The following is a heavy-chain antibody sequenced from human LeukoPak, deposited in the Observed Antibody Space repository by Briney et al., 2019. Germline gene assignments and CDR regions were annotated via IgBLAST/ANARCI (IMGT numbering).Heavy chain of an antibody. CDR3: ARVGPTNWGSGYDY. CDR2: ISGSGGST. Sequence: PGGSLRLSCAASGFTFSSYAMSWVRQAPGKGLEWVSAISGSGGSTSYAQKFQGRVTMTRDTSTSTVYMELSSLRSEDTAVYYCARVGPTNWGSGYDYWGQGTLVTVSS. V-gene: IGHV3-23*01. J-gene: IGHJ4*02. D-gene: IGHD7-27*01. CDR1: GFTFSSYA.